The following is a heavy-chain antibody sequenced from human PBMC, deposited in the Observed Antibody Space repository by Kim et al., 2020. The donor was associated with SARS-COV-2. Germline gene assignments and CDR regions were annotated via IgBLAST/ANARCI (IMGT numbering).Heavy chain of an antibody. CDR1: GFTFSSYG. CDR3: AKDLTMVRGVRLFDY. V-gene: IGHV3-30*18. CDR2: ISYDGSNK. J-gene: IGHJ4*01. D-gene: IGHD3-10*01. Sequence: GGSLRLSCAASGFTFSSYGMHWVRQAPGKGLEWVAVISYDGSNKYYADSVKGRFTISRDNSKNTLYLQMNSLRAEDTAVYYCAKDLTMVRGVRLFDYWG.